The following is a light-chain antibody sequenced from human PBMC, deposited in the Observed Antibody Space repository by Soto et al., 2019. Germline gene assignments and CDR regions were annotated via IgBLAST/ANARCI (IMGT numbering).Light chain of an antibody. CDR2: GAS. V-gene: IGKV3-20*01. Sequence: DILLTQFPATLSLSPWERATLSCRASQSVTDNCLAWYQQEPGQAPRLVISGASSRATGIPDRFSGSGSGTDFSLTISRLEPEDFAVYYCQHYDSARWTFGLGTKVDIK. CDR3: QHYDSARWT. J-gene: IGKJ1*01. CDR1: QSVTDNC.